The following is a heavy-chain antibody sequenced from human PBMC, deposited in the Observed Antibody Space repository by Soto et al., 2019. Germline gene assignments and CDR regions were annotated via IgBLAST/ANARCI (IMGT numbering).Heavy chain of an antibody. CDR2: IIPILGIA. CDR3: SLGSGSQHNLPPDD. Sequence: QVQLVQSGAEVKKPGSSVKVSCKASGGTFSSYTISWVRQAPGQGLEWMGRIIPILGIANYAQKFQGRVTITADKSTSTAYMARSSLRAEDTAVYYCSLGSGSQHNLPPDDWGQGTLVTVSS. V-gene: IGHV1-69*02. CDR1: GGTFSSYT. J-gene: IGHJ4*02. D-gene: IGHD3-10*01.